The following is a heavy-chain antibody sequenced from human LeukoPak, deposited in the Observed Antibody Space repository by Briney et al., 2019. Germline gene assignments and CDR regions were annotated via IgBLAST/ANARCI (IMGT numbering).Heavy chain of an antibody. J-gene: IGHJ5*02. V-gene: IGHV3-21*01. D-gene: IGHD1-1*01. CDR1: GFTFSSYS. Sequence: GGPLRLSCAASGFTFSSYSMNWVRQAPGKGLEWVSSISSSSSYIYYADSVKGRFTISRDNAKNSLYLQMNSLRAEDTAVYYCARDREAGSTGFDPWGQGTLVTVSS. CDR2: ISSSSSYI. CDR3: ARDREAGSTGFDP.